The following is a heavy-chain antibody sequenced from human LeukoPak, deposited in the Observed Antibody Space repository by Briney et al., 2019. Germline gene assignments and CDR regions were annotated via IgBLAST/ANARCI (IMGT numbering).Heavy chain of an antibody. J-gene: IGHJ6*03. CDR2: MYHSGST. Sequence: SETLSLTRAVSGYSISSGYYWGGFRQPPGKGLEWIGCMYHSGSTYYNPSLKSRVTISVDTSKNQFSLKLSSVTAADTAVYYCARQGGSSSPYYYYYMDVWGKGTTVTVSS. CDR3: ARQGGSSSPYYYYYMDV. D-gene: IGHD6-13*01. CDR1: GYSISSGYY. V-gene: IGHV4-38-2*01.